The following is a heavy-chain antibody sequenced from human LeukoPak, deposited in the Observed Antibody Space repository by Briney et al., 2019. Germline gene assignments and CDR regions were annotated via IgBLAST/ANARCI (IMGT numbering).Heavy chain of an antibody. Sequence: SETLSLTCTVSGGSISSYYWSWIRQPPGKGLEWIGYIYYSGSTNYNPSLKSRVTISVDTSKNQFSLKLRSVTAADTAVYYCARPYCSSGSCFPGLFDYWGQGTLVTVSS. CDR3: ARPYCSSGSCFPGLFDY. CDR1: GGSISSYY. J-gene: IGHJ4*02. D-gene: IGHD2-15*01. CDR2: IYYSGST. V-gene: IGHV4-59*01.